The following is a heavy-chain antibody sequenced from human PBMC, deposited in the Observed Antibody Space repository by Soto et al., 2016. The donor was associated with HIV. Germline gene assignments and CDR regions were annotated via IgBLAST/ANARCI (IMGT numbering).Heavy chain of an antibody. V-gene: IGHV3-23*01. D-gene: IGHD3-3*01. CDR2: IGGGTERT. J-gene: IGHJ4*02. CDR1: GFTLRANA. CDR3: AKDILGWSFDY. Sequence: EVQLLQSGGGLVQPGGSLRLSCATSGFTLRANAMAWVRQAPGKGLEWVAAIGGGTERTDYADAVKGRFIISRDNSKNTLILQMNSLRVDDTAVYYCAKDILGWSFDYWGQGTLVTVSS.